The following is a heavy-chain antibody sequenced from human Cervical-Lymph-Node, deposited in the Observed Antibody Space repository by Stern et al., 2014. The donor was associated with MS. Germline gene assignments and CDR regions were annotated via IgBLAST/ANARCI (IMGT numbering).Heavy chain of an antibody. Sequence: EVQLVQSGGGVIQPGGSLRLSCTASGFTVSRDYMTWVRQAPGKGLEWVSLITNVGITFYTDSVKCRFTISRDDSKNTVYLHMTSLRAEDTAMYYCARDTSSPERSDWWGQGTLVTVSS. CDR1: GFTVSRDY. CDR2: ITNVGIT. CDR3: ARDTSSPERSDW. D-gene: IGHD1-1*01. J-gene: IGHJ4*02. V-gene: IGHV3-53*01.